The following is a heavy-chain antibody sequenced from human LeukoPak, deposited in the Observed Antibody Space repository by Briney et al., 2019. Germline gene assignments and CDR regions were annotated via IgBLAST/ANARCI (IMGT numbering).Heavy chain of an antibody. D-gene: IGHD3-3*01. J-gene: IGHJ4*02. CDR3: ARASYKVTHYDLWRKYYFDY. Sequence: ASVKVSCKASGYTFSSYDINWVRQATGQGLEWMGWMNPNSGNTGYAQKFQGRVTMTRNTSISTAYMELSSLRSEDTAVYYCARASYKVTHYDLWRKYYFDYWGQGTLVTVSS. CDR1: GYTFSSYD. CDR2: MNPNSGNT. V-gene: IGHV1-8*01.